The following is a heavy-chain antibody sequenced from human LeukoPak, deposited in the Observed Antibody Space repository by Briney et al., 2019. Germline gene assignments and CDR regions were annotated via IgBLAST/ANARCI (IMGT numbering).Heavy chain of an antibody. D-gene: IGHD3-10*01. Sequence: ASVKVSCKSSGYTFTSYGISWVRQAPGQGLEWMGWISAYNGNTNYAQKLQGRVTMTTDTSTSTAYMELRSLRSDDTAVYYCARDRYGFGELSLYYFDYWGKGTLVTVSS. CDR1: GYTFTSYG. CDR3: ARDRYGFGELSLYYFDY. V-gene: IGHV1-18*01. CDR2: ISAYNGNT. J-gene: IGHJ4*02.